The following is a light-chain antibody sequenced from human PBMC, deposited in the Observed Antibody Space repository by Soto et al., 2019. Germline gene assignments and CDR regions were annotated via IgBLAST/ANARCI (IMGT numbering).Light chain of an antibody. V-gene: IGKV2-30*01. J-gene: IGKJ2*01. CDR1: QSLAYIDGNTY. CDR3: MQGTHWPPYT. CDR2: QVS. Sequence: DVVMTQSPLSLPVTLGQPASISCRSSQSLAYIDGNTYLNWFHQRPGQSPRRLIYQVSNRDSGXPXRXTGRGSGTDFTPKISRVEADDVGVYYCMQGTHWPPYTFGQGTKLEIK.